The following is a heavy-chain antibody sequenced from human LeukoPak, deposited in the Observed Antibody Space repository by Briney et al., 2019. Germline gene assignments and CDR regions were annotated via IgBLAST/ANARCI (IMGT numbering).Heavy chain of an antibody. Sequence: VASVKVSCKASGYTFTGYYMHWVRQAPGQGLEWMGIINPSGGSTSYAQKFQGRVTMTRDTSTSTVYMELSSLRSEDTAVYYCAREITMVRVPNWFDPWGQGTLVTVSS. CDR3: AREITMVRVPNWFDP. CDR2: INPSGGST. V-gene: IGHV1-46*01. J-gene: IGHJ5*02. CDR1: GYTFTGYY. D-gene: IGHD3-10*01.